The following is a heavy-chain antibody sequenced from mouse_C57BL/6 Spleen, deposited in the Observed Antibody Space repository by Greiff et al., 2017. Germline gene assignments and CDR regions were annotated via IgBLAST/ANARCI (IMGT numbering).Heavy chain of an antibody. CDR3: ARYRNYYGSVYYAMDY. J-gene: IGHJ4*01. CDR1: GYAFSSSW. Sequence: QVQLQQSGPELVKPGASVKISCKASGYAFSSSWMNWVKQRPGKGLEWIGRIYPGDGDTNYNGKFKGKATLTADKSSSTAYMQLSSLTSEDSAVYFCARYRNYYGSVYYAMDYWGQGTSVTVSS. D-gene: IGHD1-1*01. V-gene: IGHV1-82*01. CDR2: IYPGDGDT.